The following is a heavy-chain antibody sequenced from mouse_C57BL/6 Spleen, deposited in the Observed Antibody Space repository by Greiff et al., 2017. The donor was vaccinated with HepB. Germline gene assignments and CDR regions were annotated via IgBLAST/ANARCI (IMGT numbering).Heavy chain of an antibody. CDR2: ISYDGSN. J-gene: IGHJ2*01. CDR1: GYSITSGYY. V-gene: IGHV3-6*01. D-gene: IGHD1-1*01. CDR3: AREHYYGSSPSDY. Sequence: ESGPGLVKPSQSLSLTCSVTGYSITSGYYWNWIRQFPGNKLEWMGYISYDGSNNYNPSLKNRISITRDTSKNQFFLKLNSVTTEDTATYYCAREHYYGSSPSDYWGQGTTLTVSS.